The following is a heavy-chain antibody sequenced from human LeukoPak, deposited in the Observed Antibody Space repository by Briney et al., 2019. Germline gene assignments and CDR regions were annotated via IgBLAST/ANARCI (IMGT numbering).Heavy chain of an antibody. D-gene: IGHD3-3*01. CDR1: GGTFSSYA. CDR2: IIPIFGTA. V-gene: IGHV1-69*05. CDR3: ARGIPTTIFGVVRRFDP. Sequence: ASVKVSCKASGGTFSSYAISWVRQAPGQGLEWMGGIIPIFGTANYAQKFQGRVTITTDESTSTAYMELSSLRSEDTAVYYCARGIPTTIFGVVRRFDPWGQGTLVTVSS. J-gene: IGHJ5*02.